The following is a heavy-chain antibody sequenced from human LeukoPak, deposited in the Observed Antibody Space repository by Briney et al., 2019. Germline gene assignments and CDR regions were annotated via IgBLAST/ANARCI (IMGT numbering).Heavy chain of an antibody. J-gene: IGHJ4*02. V-gene: IGHV3-64D*06. D-gene: IGHD3-16*01. CDR2: ISGSGNGGSL. CDR3: VKDFGRVRGTPDS. Sequence: GGSLRLSCAASEFTVSTNYINWVRQAPGKGPEYVSTISGSGNGGSLYYADSVKGRFTISRDDSKSILYLQMNGLRSEDTAVYYCVKDFGRVRGTPDSWGQGTLVTVSS. CDR1: EFTVSTNY.